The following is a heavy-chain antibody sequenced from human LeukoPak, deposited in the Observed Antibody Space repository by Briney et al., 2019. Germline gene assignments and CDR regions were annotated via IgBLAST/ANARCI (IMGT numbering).Heavy chain of an antibody. CDR2: ISGSGGST. V-gene: IGHV3-23*01. CDR3: AKDGLGIWSRGYFDY. J-gene: IGHJ4*02. D-gene: IGHD7-27*01. CDR1: GFTFSSYA. Sequence: GGSLRLSCAASGFTFSSYAMSWVRQAPGKGLEWVSAISGSGGSTYYADSVKGRFTISRDNSKNTLYLQMNSLRAEDTAVYYCAKDGLGIWSRGYFDYWGQGTLVTVSS.